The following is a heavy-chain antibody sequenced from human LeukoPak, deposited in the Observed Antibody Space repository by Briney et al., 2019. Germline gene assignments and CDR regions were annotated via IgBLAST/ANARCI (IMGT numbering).Heavy chain of an antibody. J-gene: IGHJ5*02. CDR2: ISYDGSNK. V-gene: IGHV3-30-3*01. CDR1: GFTFSSYA. CDR3: ARGISSVSSNWFDP. Sequence: GGSLRLSCAASGFTFSSYALHWVRQAPGKGLEWVAVISYDGSNKYYADPVKGRFTISRDNSKNTLYLQMNSLRAEDSAVYYCARGISSVSSNWFDPWGQGTLVSVSS. D-gene: IGHD3-22*01.